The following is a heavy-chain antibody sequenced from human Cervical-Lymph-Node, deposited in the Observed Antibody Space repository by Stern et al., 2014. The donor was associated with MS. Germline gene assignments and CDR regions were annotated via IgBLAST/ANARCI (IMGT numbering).Heavy chain of an antibody. Sequence: EVQLVESGGGLVKPGGSLRLSCAVSGFTFSDYNMNWVRQTPGKGLEWVSSISESGSFVYYADSLRGRFTISRDNAKNSLYLQMNSLRADDTAVYYCARDYRGSYYGDLDYWGQGTLVTVSS. CDR2: ISESGSFV. J-gene: IGHJ4*02. D-gene: IGHD1-26*01. V-gene: IGHV3-21*06. CDR3: ARDYRGSYYGDLDY. CDR1: GFTFSDYN.